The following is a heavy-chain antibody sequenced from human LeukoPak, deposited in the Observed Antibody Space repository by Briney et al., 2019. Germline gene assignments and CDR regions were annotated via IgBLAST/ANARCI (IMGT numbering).Heavy chain of an antibody. CDR1: GGSFSGYF. CDR2: INYSGSP. V-gene: IGHV4-34*01. J-gene: IGHJ5*02. Sequence: PSETLSLPCAVYGGSFSGYFWSWIRQPPGKGLEWMGEINYSGSPHYNPSLKSRVPITIDTYKNHFSLKLRSVPAADAGVYLCARGEGMFDPWGEGAPVAVSS. D-gene: IGHD3-10*01. CDR3: ARGEGMFDP.